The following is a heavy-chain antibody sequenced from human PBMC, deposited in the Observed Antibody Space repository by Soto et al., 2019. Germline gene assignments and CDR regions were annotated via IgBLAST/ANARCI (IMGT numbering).Heavy chain of an antibody. D-gene: IGHD1-20*01. CDR1: GGSTSSGDYY. CDR2: IYYSGST. CDR3: ASITEEGFYYYGMDV. V-gene: IGHV4-30-4*01. J-gene: IGHJ6*02. Sequence: PSETLSLTCTVSGGSTSSGDYYWSWIRQPPGKGLEWIGYIYYSGSTYYNPSLKSRVTISVDTSKNQFSLKLSTVTAADTAVYYCASITEEGFYYYGMDVWGQGTTVTVSS.